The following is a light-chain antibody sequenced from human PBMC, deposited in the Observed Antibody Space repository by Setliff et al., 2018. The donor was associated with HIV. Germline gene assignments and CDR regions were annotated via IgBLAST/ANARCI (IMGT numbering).Light chain of an antibody. CDR2: EVT. CDR3: SSYTSSSPYV. V-gene: IGLV2-14*01. J-gene: IGLJ1*01. Sequence: QSALTQPASVSGSPGQSITISCTGTSSDIGGYNFVSWYQHHPGKAPKLMIYEVTNRPSGVSNRFSGSKSGNTAPLTISGLQADDEADYYCSSYTSSSPYVFGTGNKV. CDR1: SSDIGGYNF.